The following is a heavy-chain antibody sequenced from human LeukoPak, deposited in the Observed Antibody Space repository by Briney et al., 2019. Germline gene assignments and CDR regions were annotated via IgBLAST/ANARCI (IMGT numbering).Heavy chain of an antibody. J-gene: IGHJ5*02. Sequence: SETLSLTCTVSGGSVSSGAYYWSWIRQHPGKGLEWIGYIYYSGSTYYTPSLKSRVTISVDTSKDQFSLKLTSVTAADTAVYYCARALSSNDYGDPGWFDPWGQGALVTVSS. CDR2: IYYSGST. CDR3: ARALSSNDYGDPGWFDP. D-gene: IGHD4-17*01. CDR1: GGSVSSGAYY. V-gene: IGHV4-31*03.